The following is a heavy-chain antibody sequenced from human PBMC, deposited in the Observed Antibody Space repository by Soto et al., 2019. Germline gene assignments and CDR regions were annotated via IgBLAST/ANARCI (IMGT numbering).Heavy chain of an antibody. V-gene: IGHV3-23*01. Sequence: GGSLRLSCAASGFTLNSYAMSWVRQAPGKGLEWVSAISDSGISTYYADSVKGRFTISRDISKNTLYLQMSSLRADDTAVYFCAKGLKWELPLHYWGQGTLVTVSS. D-gene: IGHD1-26*01. CDR2: ISDSGIST. CDR3: AKGLKWELPLHY. J-gene: IGHJ4*02. CDR1: GFTLNSYA.